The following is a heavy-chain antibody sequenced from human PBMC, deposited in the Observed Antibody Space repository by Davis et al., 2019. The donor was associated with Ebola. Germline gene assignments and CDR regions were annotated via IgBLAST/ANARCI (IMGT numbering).Heavy chain of an antibody. D-gene: IGHD2-2*01. Sequence: SVKVSCKASGGTFSSYAISWVRQAPGQGLEWMGGIIPIFGTANYAQKFQGRVTITADESTSTAYMELSSLRSEDTAVYYCASSTSFYDAFDIWGQGTMVTVSS. CDR2: IIPIFGTA. V-gene: IGHV1-69*13. J-gene: IGHJ3*02. CDR3: ASSTSFYDAFDI. CDR1: GGTFSSYA.